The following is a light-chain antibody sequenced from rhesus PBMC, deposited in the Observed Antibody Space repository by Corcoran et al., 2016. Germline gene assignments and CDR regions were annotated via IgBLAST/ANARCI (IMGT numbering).Light chain of an antibody. J-gene: IGLJ1*01. CDR2: EVT. Sequence: QAAPTQSPSVSGSPGQSGTISCTGTTSDIGNDNRVSWYQQYPGKAPKLLIYEVTKRPSGVTDRFSVSTSGNAASLTISGLQAEDEADYYCCADSTSNTYLFGVGTRLTVL. V-gene: IGLV2-13*03. CDR1: TSDIGNDNR. CDR3: CADSTSNTYL.